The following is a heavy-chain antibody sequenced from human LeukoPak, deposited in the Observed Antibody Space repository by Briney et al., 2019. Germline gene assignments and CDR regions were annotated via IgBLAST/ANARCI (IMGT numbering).Heavy chain of an antibody. CDR1: GFSLSTSGMR. CDR3: ARSIVVPASVHFDY. Sequence: SGPTLVNPTQTLTLTCTFSGFSLSTSGMRVSWIRQPPGKALEWLARIASDDDKFYSTSLKTRLTISNDTSKNQVVLTMPNMDPLGTATYYCARSIVVPASVHFDYWGQGTLVTVSS. D-gene: IGHD2-2*01. CDR2: IASDDDK. J-gene: IGHJ4*02. V-gene: IGHV2-70*04.